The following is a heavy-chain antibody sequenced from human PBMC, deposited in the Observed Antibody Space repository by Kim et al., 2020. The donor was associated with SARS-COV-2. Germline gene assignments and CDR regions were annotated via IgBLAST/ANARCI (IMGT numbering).Heavy chain of an antibody. D-gene: IGHD5-12*01. V-gene: IGHV3-11*05. CDR3: ARGDGYSGYDFDY. Sequence: GGSLRLSCAASGFTFSDYYMSRIRQAPGKGLEWVSYISSSSSYTNYADSVKGRFTISRDNAKNSLYLQMNSLRAEDTAVYYCARGDGYSGYDFDYWGQGTLVTVSS. CDR1: GFTFSDYY. J-gene: IGHJ4*02. CDR2: ISSSSSYT.